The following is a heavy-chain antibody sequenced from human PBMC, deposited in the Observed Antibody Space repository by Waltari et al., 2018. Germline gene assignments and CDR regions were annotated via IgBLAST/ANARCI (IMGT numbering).Heavy chain of an antibody. CDR2: FNNDGSTT. V-gene: IGHV3-74*01. J-gene: IGHJ4*02. Sequence: EVQLVESGGGLVQPGGSLRLSCAASGFTFSDYWMHWVRQVPGKGLVWVSRFNNDGSTTAYADSVKVRFTISRDNAKNMLFLQMNSLRAEDTAIYYCARSVYPYYFDYWGQGTLVTVSS. CDR3: ARSVYPYYFDY. CDR1: GFTFSDYW.